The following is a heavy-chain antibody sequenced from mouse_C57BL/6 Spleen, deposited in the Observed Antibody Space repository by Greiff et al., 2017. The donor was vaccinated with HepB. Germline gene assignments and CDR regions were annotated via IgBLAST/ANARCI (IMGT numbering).Heavy chain of an antibody. CDR1: GYTFTGYW. Sequence: QVQLKQSGAELMKPGASVKLSCKATGYTFTGYWIEWVKQRPGHGLEWIGEILPGSGSTNYNEKFKGKATFTADKSSNTAYMQLSSLTTEDSAIYYCARGDSSGYLAWFAYWGQGTLVTVSA. CDR2: ILPGSGST. D-gene: IGHD3-2*02. V-gene: IGHV1-9*01. J-gene: IGHJ3*01. CDR3: ARGDSSGYLAWFAY.